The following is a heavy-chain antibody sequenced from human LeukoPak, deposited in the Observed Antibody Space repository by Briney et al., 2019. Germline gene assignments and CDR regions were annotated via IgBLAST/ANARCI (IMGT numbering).Heavy chain of an antibody. D-gene: IGHD6-6*01. V-gene: IGHV4-31*03. CDR3: ATYSSSSFTFDY. CDR2: IYYSGGT. CDR1: GGSISSGGYY. Sequence: PSETLSLTCTVSGGSISSGGYYWSWIRQHPGKGLEWIGYIYYSGGTYYNPSLRSRVTISVDTSKNQFSLKLSSVTAADTAVYYCATYSSSSFTFDYWGQGTLVTVSS. J-gene: IGHJ4*02.